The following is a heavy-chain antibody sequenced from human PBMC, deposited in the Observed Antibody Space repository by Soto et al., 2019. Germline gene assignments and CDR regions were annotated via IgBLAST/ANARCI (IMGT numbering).Heavy chain of an antibody. Sequence: SETLSLTCTVSGGSISSGGYYWSWIRQHPGKGLEWIGYIYYSGSTYYNPSLKSRVTISVDTSKNQFSLKLSSVTAADTAVYYCARDGAYRDYGDESAFDIWGQGTMVTVSS. CDR3: ARDGAYRDYGDESAFDI. CDR2: IYYSGST. J-gene: IGHJ3*02. D-gene: IGHD4-17*01. V-gene: IGHV4-31*03. CDR1: GGSISSGGYY.